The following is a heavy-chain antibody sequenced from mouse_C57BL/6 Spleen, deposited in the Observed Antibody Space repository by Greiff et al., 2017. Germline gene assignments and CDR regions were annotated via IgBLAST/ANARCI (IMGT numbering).Heavy chain of an antibody. J-gene: IGHJ2*01. CDR3: AYYGSSDFDY. V-gene: IGHV1-82*01. CDR1: GYAFSSSW. Sequence: QVQLKESGPELVKPGASVKISFKASGYAFSSSWMNWVKQRPGKGLEWIGRIYPGDGDTNYNGKFKGKATLTADKSSSTAYMQLSSLTSEDSAVYFCAYYGSSDFDYWGQGTTLTVSS. D-gene: IGHD1-1*01. CDR2: IYPGDGDT.